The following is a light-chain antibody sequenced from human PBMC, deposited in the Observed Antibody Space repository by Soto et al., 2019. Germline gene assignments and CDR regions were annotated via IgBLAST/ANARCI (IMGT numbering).Light chain of an antibody. V-gene: IGKV3-20*01. CDR3: QQYGSSPT. Sequence: EIVLTQSPGTLSLSPGERATLSCRASQSVSSSYLAWYQHKPGQAPRLLIYGASSRTNGIPDRFSGSGSGTDFTLIISRLEPEDFAFYYCQQYGSSPTFGQGTKVEIK. J-gene: IGKJ1*01. CDR1: QSVSSSY. CDR2: GAS.